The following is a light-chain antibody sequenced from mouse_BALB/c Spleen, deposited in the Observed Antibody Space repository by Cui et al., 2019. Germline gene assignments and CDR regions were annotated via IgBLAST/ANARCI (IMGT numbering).Light chain of an antibody. V-gene: IGKV4-58*01. J-gene: IGKJ4*01. CDR2: RTS. CDR3: QQLSGYPFT. Sequence: ENVLTQSPAIMVASLGQKVTMTCSASSSVSSSYLHWYQQKSGASPKPLIHRTSNLASGVPARFSGSGSGTSYSLTISSVEAEDDATYYCQQLSGYPFTFGSGTKLEIK. CDR1: SSVSSSY.